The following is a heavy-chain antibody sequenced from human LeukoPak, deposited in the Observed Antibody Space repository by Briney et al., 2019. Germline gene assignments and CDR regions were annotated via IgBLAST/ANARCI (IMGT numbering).Heavy chain of an antibody. V-gene: IGHV3-15*01. J-gene: IGHJ6*02. CDR1: GFSFSSYA. CDR2: IKSKTDGGTT. CDR3: TTVSYYDSSGYYVAMYYYYYGMDV. Sequence: GGSLRLSCAASGFSFSSYAMSWVRQAPGKGLEWVGRIKSKTDGGTTDYAAPVKGRFTISRDDSKNTLYLQMNSLKTEDTAVYYCTTVSYYDSSGYYVAMYYYYYGMDVWGQGTTVTVSS. D-gene: IGHD3-22*01.